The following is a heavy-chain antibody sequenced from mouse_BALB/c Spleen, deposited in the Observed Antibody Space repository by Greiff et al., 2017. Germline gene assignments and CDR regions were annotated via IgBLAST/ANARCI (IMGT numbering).Heavy chain of an antibody. CDR3: ATGGYDGAFAW. Sequence: EVQGVESGPGLVKPSQSLSLTCTVTGYSITSDYAWNWIRQFPGNKLEWMGYISYSGSTSYNPSLKSRISITRDTSKNQFFLQLNSVTTEDTATYYCATGGYDGAFAWWGQGTLVTVSA. D-gene: IGHD2-2*01. CDR2: ISYSGST. CDR1: GYSITSDYA. V-gene: IGHV3-2*02. J-gene: IGHJ3*01.